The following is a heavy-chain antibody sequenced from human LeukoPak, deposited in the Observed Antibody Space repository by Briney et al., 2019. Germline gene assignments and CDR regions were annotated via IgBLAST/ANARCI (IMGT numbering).Heavy chain of an antibody. CDR3: ARGSTIFGVVIVPHAYGMDV. Sequence: SETLSLTCTVSGGSISNGDHYWSWIRQHPGKGLEWIGHIYYSGSTYYNPSLKSRGIISVETSKNQFSLKLSSVTAADTAVYYCARGSTIFGVVIVPHAYGMDVWGQGTTVTVSS. CDR1: GGSISNGDHY. D-gene: IGHD3-3*01. CDR2: IYYSGST. J-gene: IGHJ6*02. V-gene: IGHV4-31*03.